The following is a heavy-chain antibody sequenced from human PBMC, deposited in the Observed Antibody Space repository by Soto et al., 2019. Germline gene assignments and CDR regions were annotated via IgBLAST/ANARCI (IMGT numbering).Heavy chain of an antibody. D-gene: IGHD3-22*01. J-gene: IGHJ4*02. V-gene: IGHV4-30-4*01. CDR1: GGSISSGDYC. CDR2: IYYSGRT. CDR3: ARGNSRYYYDNSGYYYADY. Sequence: PSETLSVTCTVSGGSISSGDYCWSWIRQSPGKGLEWIGYIYYSGRTYYKPSLKSRVTISVDTSKNQFSLKLSSVTAADMAVYYCARGNSRYYYDNSGYYYADYWGQGTQVTVSS.